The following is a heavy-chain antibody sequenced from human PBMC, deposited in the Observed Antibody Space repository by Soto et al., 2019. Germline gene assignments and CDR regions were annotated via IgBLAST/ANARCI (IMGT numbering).Heavy chain of an antibody. J-gene: IGHJ6*02. D-gene: IGHD2-2*01. CDR3: ARDRGDIVVVPAASGRELNYYYYGMDV. Sequence: PGGSLRLSCAASGFTVSSNYMNWVRQAPGKGLEWISVIYSGGSTDYADSVKGRFTISRDNIKNMLYLQMNSLRAEDTAVYFCARDRGDIVVVPAASGRELNYYYYGMDVWGQGTTVTVSS. CDR1: GFTVSSNY. CDR2: IYSGGST. V-gene: IGHV3-66*01.